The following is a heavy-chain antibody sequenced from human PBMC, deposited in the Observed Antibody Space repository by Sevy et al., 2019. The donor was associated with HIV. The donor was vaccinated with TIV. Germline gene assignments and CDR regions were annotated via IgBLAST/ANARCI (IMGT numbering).Heavy chain of an antibody. CDR3: ARNPPYCSSTSCHFDY. V-gene: IGHV6-1*01. CDR2: TYYRSKWYN. D-gene: IGHD2-2*01. Sequence: SQTLSLTCAISGDSVSSNSAAWNWIRQPPSRGLEWLGRTYYRSKWYNDYAVSVKSRITINPDTSKNQFSLQLNSVTPEDTTVDYWARNPPYCSSTSCHFDYWGQGTLVTVSS. CDR1: GDSVSSNSAA. J-gene: IGHJ4*02.